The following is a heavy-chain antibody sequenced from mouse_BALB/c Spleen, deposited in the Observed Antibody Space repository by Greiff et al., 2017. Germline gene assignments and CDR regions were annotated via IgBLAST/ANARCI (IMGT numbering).Heavy chain of an antibody. Sequence: QVQLQQSGPELVKPGASVKISCKASGYAFSSSWMNWVKQRPGQGLEWIGRIYPGDGDTNYNGKFKGKATLTADKSSSTAYMQLSSLTSVDSAVYFCARDYYGSSYGYFDVWGAGTTVTVSS. D-gene: IGHD1-1*01. CDR3: ARDYYGSSYGYFDV. V-gene: IGHV1-82*01. J-gene: IGHJ1*01. CDR2: IYPGDGDT. CDR1: GYAFSSSW.